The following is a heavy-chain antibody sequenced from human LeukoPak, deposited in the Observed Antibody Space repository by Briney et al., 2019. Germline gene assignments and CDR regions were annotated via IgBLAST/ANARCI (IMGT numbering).Heavy chain of an antibody. Sequence: SQPLSLPCAVSGRSIRSGGYSLGWIPPPPGKGLEWIGYIYHSGSTYYKPSLKSRVTMSVDRSKNQFSLKLSSVTAADTAVYYCARASDYGDYSFVDWGQGTLVTVSS. J-gene: IGHJ4*02. CDR3: ARASDYGDYSFVD. D-gene: IGHD4-17*01. CDR1: GRSIRSGGYS. V-gene: IGHV4-30-2*01. CDR2: IYHSGST.